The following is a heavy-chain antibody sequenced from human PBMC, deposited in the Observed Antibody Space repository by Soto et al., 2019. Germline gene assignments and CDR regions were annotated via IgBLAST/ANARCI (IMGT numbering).Heavy chain of an antibody. J-gene: IGHJ4*02. CDR2: ISYDGSNK. CDR1: GLSFSSYA. Sequence: XVFLRLFCEASGLSFSSYAADCVGHSQGKGLEWVAVISYDGSNKYYADSVKGRFTISRDNSKNTLYLQMNSLRAEDTAVYYCARVGDNYYDSSGYYYYFDYCGQGTLVTVSS. V-gene: IGHV3-30-3*01. D-gene: IGHD3-22*01. CDR3: ARVGDNYYDSSGYYYYFDY.